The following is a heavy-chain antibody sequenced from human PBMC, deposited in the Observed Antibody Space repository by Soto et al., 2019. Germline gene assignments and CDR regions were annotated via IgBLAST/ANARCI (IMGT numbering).Heavy chain of an antibody. CDR1: GFTFSSYA. D-gene: IGHD6-6*01. Sequence: LRLSCAASGFTFSSYAMSWVRQAPGKGLEWVSVISGSDDSTYYADSVKGRFTISRDNSKNTLYLQMNSLRAEDTAVYYCAKRSSSSTFAYWGQGTLVSVSS. V-gene: IGHV3-23*01. CDR3: AKRSSSSTFAY. CDR2: ISGSDDST. J-gene: IGHJ4*02.